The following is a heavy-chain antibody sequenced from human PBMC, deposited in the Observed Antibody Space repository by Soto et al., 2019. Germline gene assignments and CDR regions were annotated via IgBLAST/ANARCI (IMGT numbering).Heavy chain of an antibody. D-gene: IGHD3-22*01. V-gene: IGHV3-73*01. J-gene: IGHJ6*02. CDR2: IRSKANSYAT. CDR3: TYYYDSSGYYNSPYSYYGMDV. CDR1: GVTFSGSA. Sequence: LRLGCAASGVTFSGSAMHWVRQASGKGLEWVGRIRSKANSYATAYAASVKGRFTISRDDSKNTAYLQMNSLKTEDTAVYYCTYYYDSSGYYNSPYSYYGMDVWGQGTTVTVSS.